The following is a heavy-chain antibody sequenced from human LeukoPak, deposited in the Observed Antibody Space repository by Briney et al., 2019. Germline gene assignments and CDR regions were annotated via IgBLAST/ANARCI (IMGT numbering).Heavy chain of an antibody. Sequence: SETLSLTCTVSGGSISSSSHYWGWIRQPPGKGLEWIGGVYYSGSTYYNPSLKSRVTISLDTSKNQFSLKLTSVTAADTAVYYCARHDCGDTNCYINWFDPWGQGTLVTVSS. J-gene: IGHJ5*02. CDR1: GGSISSSSHY. D-gene: IGHD2-2*01. V-gene: IGHV4-39*07. CDR3: ARHDCGDTNCYINWFDP. CDR2: VYYSGST.